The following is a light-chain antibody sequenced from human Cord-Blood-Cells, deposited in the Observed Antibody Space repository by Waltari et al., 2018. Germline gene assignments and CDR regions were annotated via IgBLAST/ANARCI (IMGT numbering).Light chain of an antibody. CDR1: SSDVGGYTY. V-gene: IGLV2-8*01. J-gene: IGLJ2*01. CDR2: EVS. CDR3: SSYAGSNNLV. Sequence: QSALIQPPSSSGSPGHSVTISCPGTSSDVGGYTYVSWYQQHPGKAPKLMIYEVSKRPSGVPDRFSGSKSGNTASLTVSGLQAEDEADYYCSSYAGSNNLVFGGGTKLTVL.